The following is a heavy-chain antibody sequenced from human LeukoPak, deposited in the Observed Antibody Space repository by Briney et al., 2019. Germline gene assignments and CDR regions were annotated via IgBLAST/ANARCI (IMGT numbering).Heavy chain of an antibody. CDR2: ISGSGGST. D-gene: IGHD2-15*01. CDR1: GFTFSSYA. J-gene: IGHJ6*02. CDR3: ARWATYCSGGSCYDYGMDV. Sequence: GGSLRLSCAASGFTFSSYAMSWVRQAPGKGLEWVSAISGSGGSTYYADSVKGRFTISRDNSKNTLYLQMNSLRAEDTAVYYCARWATYCSGGSCYDYGMDVWGQGTTVTVSS. V-gene: IGHV3-23*01.